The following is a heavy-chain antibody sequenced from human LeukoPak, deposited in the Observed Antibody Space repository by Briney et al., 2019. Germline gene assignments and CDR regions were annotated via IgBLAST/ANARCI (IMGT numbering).Heavy chain of an antibody. J-gene: IGHJ5*02. Sequence: PGGSLRLSCATYGFTLSIYGMHWVRQAPGKGLDWVAIIAHDGVNKYYTASVKGRFTTSRDNSGNTLFLQMNSLRPEDTAVYYCARDWGASGWYNWFDPWGQGTLVTVSS. D-gene: IGHD6-19*01. CDR2: IAHDGVNK. CDR3: ARDWGASGWYNWFDP. V-gene: IGHV3-30*03. CDR1: GFTLSIYG.